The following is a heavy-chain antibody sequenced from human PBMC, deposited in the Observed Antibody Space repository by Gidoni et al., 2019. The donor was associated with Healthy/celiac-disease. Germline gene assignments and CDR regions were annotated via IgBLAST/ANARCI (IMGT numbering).Heavy chain of an antibody. D-gene: IGHD6-13*01. CDR2: ISYDGSNK. J-gene: IGHJ4*02. V-gene: IGHV3-30*01. CDR1: GFTFSSYA. CDR3: ARDLLAAAGTHY. Sequence: QVQLVESGGGVVKPGRSLRLSCAASGFTFSSYAMHWVRQAPGKGLEWVAVISYDGSNKYYADSVKGRFTISRDNSKNTLYLQMNSLRAEDTAVYYCARDLLAAAGTHYWGQGTLVTVSS.